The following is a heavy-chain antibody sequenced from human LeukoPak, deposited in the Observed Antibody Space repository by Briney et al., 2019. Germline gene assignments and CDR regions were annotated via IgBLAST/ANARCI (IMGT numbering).Heavy chain of an antibody. CDR1: GYTFNPYY. CDR2: INPNSGGS. CDR3: AGDGYNSRRFFDY. V-gene: IGHV1-2*02. Sequence: ASVKVSCKTSGYTFNPYYMHWVRQAPGQGLEWMGWINPNSGGSNYAQKFQGRVTMTSDTSINTAYMELSRLISDDTAVYYCAGDGYNSRRFFDYWGQGTLVTVSS. D-gene: IGHD5-24*01. J-gene: IGHJ4*02.